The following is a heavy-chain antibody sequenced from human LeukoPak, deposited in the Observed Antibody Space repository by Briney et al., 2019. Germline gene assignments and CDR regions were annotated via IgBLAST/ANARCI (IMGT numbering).Heavy chain of an antibody. CDR2: ISTEGGNT. V-gene: IGHV3-74*01. Sequence: GGSLRLSCAASGFTFSSYWMHWVRQAPGKGLVWVSRISTEGGNTAYADSVKGRFTVSRDNGRNTLYLQMNNLRAEDTAVYYCARDLGSGGSCYRNWGQGTLVTVSS. D-gene: IGHD2-15*01. CDR1: GFTFSSYW. CDR3: ARDLGSGGSCYRN. J-gene: IGHJ4*02.